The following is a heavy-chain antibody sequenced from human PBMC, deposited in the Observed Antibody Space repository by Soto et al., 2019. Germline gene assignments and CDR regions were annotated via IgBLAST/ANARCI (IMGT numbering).Heavy chain of an antibody. V-gene: IGHV3-48*01. CDR3: ARVSKTWEDDY. Sequence: EVQLVDSGGGLVQPGGSLRLSCSVSGFTFSDYGVNWVRQAPGKGLEWISYISSGSDTIYYAESVQGRFTISRDDAKNSLFLQMTDLRTEDTAVYYCARVSKTWEDDYWGHGTLVTVSS. CDR1: GFTFSDYG. D-gene: IGHD1-26*01. CDR2: ISSGSDTI. J-gene: IGHJ4*01.